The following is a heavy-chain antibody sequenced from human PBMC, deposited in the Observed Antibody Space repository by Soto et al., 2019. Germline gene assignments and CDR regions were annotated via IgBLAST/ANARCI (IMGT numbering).Heavy chain of an antibody. D-gene: IGHD5-12*01. V-gene: IGHV3-23*01. J-gene: IGHJ3*02. CDR2: ISGSGGST. Sequence: RGALRLSCAASGFTFSSYAMIWVRQAPGKGMEWVSAISGSGGSTYYADSVKGRFTISRDNSKNTLYLQMNSLRAEDTAVYYCAKDLLYSGYDCAFDIWGQGTMVTVSS. CDR3: AKDLLYSGYDCAFDI. CDR1: GFTFSSYA.